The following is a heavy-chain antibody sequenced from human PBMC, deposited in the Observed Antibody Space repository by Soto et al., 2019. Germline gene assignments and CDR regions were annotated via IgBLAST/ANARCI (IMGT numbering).Heavy chain of an antibody. Sequence: GGSLRLSCAVSGFTFSSYSMSWVRQAPGKGLEWVSSISSSSSYIYYADSVKGRFTISRDNAKNSLYLQMNSLRAEDTAVYYCARVVEGATSVFAYWGQGTLVTVSS. CDR1: GFTFSSYS. D-gene: IGHD1-26*01. V-gene: IGHV3-21*01. J-gene: IGHJ4*02. CDR2: ISSSSSYI. CDR3: ARVVEGATSVFAY.